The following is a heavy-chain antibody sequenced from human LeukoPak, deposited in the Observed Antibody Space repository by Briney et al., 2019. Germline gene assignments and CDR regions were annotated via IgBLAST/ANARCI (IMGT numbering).Heavy chain of an antibody. D-gene: IGHD3-10*01. V-gene: IGHV3-74*01. CDR2: INSDGSST. CDR1: GFTLSSYW. CDR3: ARDTYSYGSGIYEFDY. J-gene: IGHJ4*02. Sequence: SGGSLRLSCAASGFTLSSYWMHWVRQAPGKGLVWVSRINSDGSSTSYADSVKGRFTISRDNAKSTLYLQMNSLRAEDTAVYYCARDTYSYGSGIYEFDYGGQGTLVTVSS.